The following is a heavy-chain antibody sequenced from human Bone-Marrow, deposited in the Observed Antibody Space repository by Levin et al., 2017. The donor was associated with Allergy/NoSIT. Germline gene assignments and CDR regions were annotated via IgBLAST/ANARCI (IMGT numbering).Heavy chain of an antibody. Sequence: SETLSLTCSVSGGSISSNNYFWGWIRQPPGKGLEWIGSFFYSGTTYYPQSLKSRVTISVDSSKNYVYLNLSSVTAADTAVYYCARHMGFYGSGSLWFDPWGPGTLAIVSS. V-gene: IGHV4-39*01. CDR1: GGSISSNNYF. CDR3: ARHMGFYGSGSLWFDP. CDR2: FFYSGTT. D-gene: IGHD3-10*01. J-gene: IGHJ5*02.